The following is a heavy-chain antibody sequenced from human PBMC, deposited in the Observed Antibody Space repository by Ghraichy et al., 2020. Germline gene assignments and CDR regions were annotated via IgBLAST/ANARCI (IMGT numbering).Heavy chain of an antibody. CDR2: ISSSRSYI. D-gene: IGHD3-22*01. CDR3: AREWDYSDSSGYYCFDY. Sequence: GGSLRLSCAASGFTFSSYAMNWVSQAPGKGLEWVSSISSSRSYIYYADSVKGRFTISRDNAKNSLYLQMNSLRAEDTAVYYCAREWDYSDSSGYYCFDYWGQGTLVTVSS. V-gene: IGHV3-21*01. CDR1: GFTFSSYA. J-gene: IGHJ4*02.